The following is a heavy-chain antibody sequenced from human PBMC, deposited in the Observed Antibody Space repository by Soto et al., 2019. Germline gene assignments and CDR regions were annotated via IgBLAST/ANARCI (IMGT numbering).Heavy chain of an antibody. J-gene: IGHJ4*02. D-gene: IGHD5-18*01. CDR1: GFSLTTRGVG. Sequence: QITLKESGPTLVKPTQTLTLTCTFSGFSLTTRGVGVGWIRQPPGKALEWLALIYWDDDEGYSPSLKSRITITKDTSKNPVVLTMINMDPVDTATYYCAHRPRGYSYHFDYWGQGTLVTVSS. V-gene: IGHV2-5*02. CDR3: AHRPRGYSYHFDY. CDR2: IYWDDDE.